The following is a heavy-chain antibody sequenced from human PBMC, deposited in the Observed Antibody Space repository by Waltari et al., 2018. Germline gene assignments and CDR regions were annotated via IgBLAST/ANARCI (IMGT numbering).Heavy chain of an antibody. V-gene: IGHV3-48*03. D-gene: IGHD6-19*01. CDR2: ISSSGSTI. CDR3: ASGYSSGWYTSFDY. CDR1: GFTFSSYE. J-gene: IGHJ4*02. Sequence: EVQLVESGGGLVQPGGSLRLSWAASGFTFSSYEMNWVRQAPGKGLEWVSYISSSGSTIYYADSVKGRFTISRDNAKNSLYLQMNSLRAEDTAVYYCASGYSSGWYTSFDYWGQGTLVTVSS.